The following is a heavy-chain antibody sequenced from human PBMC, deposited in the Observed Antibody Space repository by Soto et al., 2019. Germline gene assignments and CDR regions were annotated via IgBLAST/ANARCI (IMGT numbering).Heavy chain of an antibody. D-gene: IGHD3-22*01. V-gene: IGHV1-69*06. CDR3: ARDRRGYYDSSGYYSLDY. Sequence: ASVKVSCKASGGTFSSYAISWVRQAPGQGLEWMGGIIPIFGTANYAQKFQGRVTITADKSTSTAYMELSSLRSEDTAVYYCARDRRGYYDSSGYYSLDYWGQGTLVTVSS. CDR2: IIPIFGTA. CDR1: GGTFSSYA. J-gene: IGHJ4*02.